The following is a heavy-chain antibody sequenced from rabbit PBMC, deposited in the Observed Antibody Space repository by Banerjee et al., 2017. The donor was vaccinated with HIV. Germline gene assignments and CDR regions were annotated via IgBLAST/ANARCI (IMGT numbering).Heavy chain of an antibody. V-gene: IGHV1S45*01. J-gene: IGHJ4*01. Sequence: QEQLEESGGDLVKPGASLTLTCTASGFSFSSSYYMCWVRQAPGKGLEWIGCIHAASSGSSYVATGAKGRFTISDTSSTTVTLQVTSLTAADTATYFCARDLAGVIGWNFNLWGPGTLVTVS. CDR3: ARDLAGVIGWNFNL. CDR1: GFSFSSSYY. CDR2: IHAASSGSS. D-gene: IGHD4-1*01.